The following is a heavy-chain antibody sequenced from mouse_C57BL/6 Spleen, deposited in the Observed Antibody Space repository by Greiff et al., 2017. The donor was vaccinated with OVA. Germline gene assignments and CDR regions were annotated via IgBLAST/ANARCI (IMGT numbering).Heavy chain of an antibody. D-gene: IGHD1-1*01. CDR3: ARGITSSYFDY. CDR2: INPSSGYT. Sequence: QVQLKESGAELARPGASVKMSCKASGYTFTSYTMHWVKQRPGQGLEWIGYINPSSGYTKYNQKFKDKATLTADKSSSTAYMQLSSLTSEDSAVYYCARGITSSYFDYWGQGTTLTVSS. CDR1: GYTFTSYT. J-gene: IGHJ2*01. V-gene: IGHV1-4*01.